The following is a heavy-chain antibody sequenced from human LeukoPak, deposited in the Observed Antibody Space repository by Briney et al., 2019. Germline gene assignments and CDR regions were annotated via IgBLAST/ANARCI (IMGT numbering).Heavy chain of an antibody. J-gene: IGHJ4*02. CDR1: GYTYTGYY. V-gene: IGHV1-2*02. D-gene: IGHD3-22*01. Sequence: ASVTVSCKASGYTYTGYYMHWVRQAPGQGLEWVGLSNYNSGGTNYAQKFQGRVTMTRDTSNSTAYMELSRLRSDDTAVYYCARTSAAIDYYDSSGYQDYWGQGTLVTVSS. CDR2: SNYNSGGT. CDR3: ARTSAAIDYYDSSGYQDY.